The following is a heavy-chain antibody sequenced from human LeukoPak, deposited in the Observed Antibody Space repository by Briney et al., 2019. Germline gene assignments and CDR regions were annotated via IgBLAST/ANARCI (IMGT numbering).Heavy chain of an antibody. CDR2: IIPILGIA. V-gene: IGHV1-69*04. CDR1: GGTFSSYA. CDR3: ARDAEDDYGDPYYFDY. D-gene: IGHD4-17*01. Sequence: SVKVSCKASGGTFSSYAISWVRQAPGQGLEWMGRIIPILGIANYAQKFQGRDTITADKSTSTAYMELSSLRSEDTAVYYCARDAEDDYGDPYYFDYWGQGTLVTVSS. J-gene: IGHJ4*02.